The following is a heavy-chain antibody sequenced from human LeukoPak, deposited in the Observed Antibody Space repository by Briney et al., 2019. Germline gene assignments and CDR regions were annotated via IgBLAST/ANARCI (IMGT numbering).Heavy chain of an antibody. J-gene: IGHJ4*02. CDR2: ISYDGSNK. CDR1: GFTFSNYA. CDR3: ARGYEGYY. D-gene: IGHD5-12*01. V-gene: IGHV3-30-3*01. Sequence: GGSLRLSCAASGFTFSNYAMHWVRQAPGKGLEWVAVISYDGSNKYYADSVKGRFTISRDNSKNTLYLQMNSLRAEDTAVYYCARGYEGYYWGQGTLVTVSS.